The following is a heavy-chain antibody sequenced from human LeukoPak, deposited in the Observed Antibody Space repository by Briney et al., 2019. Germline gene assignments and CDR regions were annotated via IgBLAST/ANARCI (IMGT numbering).Heavy chain of an antibody. CDR3: ATRGIYYYYCYMDV. D-gene: IGHD3-10*01. CDR1: GYTLTELS. Sequence: ASVKVSCKVSGYTLTELSMHWVRQAPGKGLEWMGGFDPEDGETIYAQKFQGRVTMTEDTSTDTAYMELSSLRSEDTAVYYCATRGIYYYYCYMDVWGKGTTVTVSS. V-gene: IGHV1-24*01. CDR2: FDPEDGET. J-gene: IGHJ6*03.